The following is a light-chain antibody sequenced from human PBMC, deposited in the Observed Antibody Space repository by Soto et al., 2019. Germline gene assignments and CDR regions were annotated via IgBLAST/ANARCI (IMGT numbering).Light chain of an antibody. CDR1: VLAKKY. J-gene: IGLJ2*01. Sequence: SYELTQPSSVSVSPGQTARITCSGDVLAKKYARWFQQKPGQAPMLVIYKDSERPSGIPERFSGSSSGTTVTLTISGAQVEDEADYYCYSAADTIEVFGGGTKVTVL. CDR2: KDS. CDR3: YSAADTIEV. V-gene: IGLV3-27*01.